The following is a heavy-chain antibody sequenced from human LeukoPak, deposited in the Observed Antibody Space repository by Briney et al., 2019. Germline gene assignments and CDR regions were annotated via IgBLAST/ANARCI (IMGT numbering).Heavy chain of an antibody. Sequence: PGGALRLSCAASGFIFSTYWMMWARQAPGKGLEWVANMKGDGSEIHYVDSVKGRFTISRDNAKNSLYLQMNSLRPEDTAVYYCARDRDTMVRGVFDYWGQGTLVTVSS. J-gene: IGHJ4*02. CDR3: ARDRDTMVRGVFDY. D-gene: IGHD3-10*01. V-gene: IGHV3-7*01. CDR1: GFIFSTYW. CDR2: MKGDGSEI.